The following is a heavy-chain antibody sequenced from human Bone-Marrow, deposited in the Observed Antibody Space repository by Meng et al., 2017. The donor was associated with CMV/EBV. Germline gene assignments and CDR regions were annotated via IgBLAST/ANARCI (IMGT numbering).Heavy chain of an antibody. CDR3: ARDWGRGVRYYYGMDV. CDR1: GLIVSSNY. CDR2: IYSGGST. D-gene: IGHD3-10*01. J-gene: IGHJ6*01. Sequence: GESLKISCVVSGLIVSSNYMSWVRRDPGKGLEWVSIIYSGGSTYYADSVKGRFTVSRDDSKNTLYLQMNSLRAEDTAVYYCARDWGRGVRYYYGMDVWGQGTTVTGSS. V-gene: IGHV3-53*01.